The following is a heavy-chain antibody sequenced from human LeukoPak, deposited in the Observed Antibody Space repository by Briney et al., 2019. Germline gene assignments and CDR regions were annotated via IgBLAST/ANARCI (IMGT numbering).Heavy chain of an antibody. V-gene: IGHV4-34*01. CDR1: GGSFSGYY. D-gene: IGHD4-17*01. CDR3: ARDSLNDYGDSEYLDY. Sequence: PSETLSLTCAVYGGSFSGYYWSWIRQPPGKGLEWIGEINHSGSTNYNPSLKSRVTMSVDTSKNQFSLKLTSVTAADTAVYYCARDSLNDYGDSEYLDYWGQGTLVTVSS. CDR2: INHSGST. J-gene: IGHJ4*02.